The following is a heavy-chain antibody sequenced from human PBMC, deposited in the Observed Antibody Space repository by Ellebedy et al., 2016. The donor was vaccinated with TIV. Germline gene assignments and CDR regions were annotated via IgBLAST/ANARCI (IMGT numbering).Heavy chain of an antibody. D-gene: IGHD1-7*01. CDR1: GFTFSTYT. CDR3: ARNVNYAHDY. J-gene: IGHJ4*02. Sequence: GESLKISXAASGFTFSTYTMDWVRQAPGKGLEWVSSISISSDLIFYADSVRGRVTIPRDNAKNSVYLQISSLRADDTAVYYCARNVNYAHDYWGQGTLVTVSS. V-gene: IGHV3-21*01. CDR2: ISISSDLI.